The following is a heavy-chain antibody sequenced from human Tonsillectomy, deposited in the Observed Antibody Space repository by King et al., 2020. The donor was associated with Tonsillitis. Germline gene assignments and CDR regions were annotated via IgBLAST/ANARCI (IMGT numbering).Heavy chain of an antibody. D-gene: IGHD1/OR15-1a*01. CDR2: IGSSGSII. CDR3: AREPRWLEHGVFDY. J-gene: IGHJ4*02. V-gene: IGHV3-48*03. Sequence: EVQLVESGGGLVQPGGSLRLSCAASGFTFSSYEMNWVRQAPGKGLEWGSYIGSSGSIIYYTDSVKGRLTITRDNAKNSLYLQMNSLRAEDTAVYYCAREPRWLEHGVFDYWGQGTLVTVSS. CDR1: GFTFSSYE.